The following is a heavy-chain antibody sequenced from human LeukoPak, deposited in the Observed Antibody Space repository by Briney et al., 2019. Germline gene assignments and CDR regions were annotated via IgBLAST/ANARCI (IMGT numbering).Heavy chain of an antibody. CDR2: IKSKVDGGTT. CDR3: ARISYYFEY. J-gene: IGHJ4*02. D-gene: IGHD2/OR15-2a*01. V-gene: IGHV3-15*01. CDR1: GFTFSKAW. Sequence: GGSLRLSCAASGFTFSKAWMSWVRQAPGKGLEWVGRIKSKVDGGTTDYAAAVEGRFTISRDDSENTLSLQMSSLKTDDTAVYYCARISYYFEYWGQGTLVTVSS.